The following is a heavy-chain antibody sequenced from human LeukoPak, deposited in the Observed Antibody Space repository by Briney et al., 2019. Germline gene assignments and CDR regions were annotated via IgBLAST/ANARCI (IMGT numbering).Heavy chain of an antibody. CDR3: ARTEYSGSYFDN. CDR2: INSDGSST. CDR1: GFTFSSYW. D-gene: IGHD1-26*01. J-gene: IGHJ4*02. V-gene: IGHV3-74*01. Sequence: GGSLRLSCGASGFTFSSYWIHWVRQAPGKGLVWVSRINSDGSSTSYADSVKGRFTISRDNAKNTLYLQMDSLRAEDTAVYICARTEYSGSYFDNWGQGTLVTVSS.